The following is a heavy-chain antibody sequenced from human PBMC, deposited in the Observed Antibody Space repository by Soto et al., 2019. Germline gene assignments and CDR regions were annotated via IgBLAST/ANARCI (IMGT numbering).Heavy chain of an antibody. CDR2: IYYSGST. CDR1: GGSISSGDYY. CDR3: ARDSMVRGVITYYYGMDV. J-gene: IGHJ6*02. D-gene: IGHD3-10*01. V-gene: IGHV4-30-4*01. Sequence: SETLSLTCTVSGGSISSGDYYWSWIRQPPGKGLEWIGYIYYSGSTYYNPSLKSRVTISVDTSKNQFSLKLSSVTAADTAVYYCARDSMVRGVITYYYGMDVWGQGTTVTVSS.